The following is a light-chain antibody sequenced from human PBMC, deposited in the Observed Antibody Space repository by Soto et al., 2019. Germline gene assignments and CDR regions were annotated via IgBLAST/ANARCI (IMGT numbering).Light chain of an antibody. CDR2: DAS. V-gene: IGKV3-11*01. CDR3: QQRSNWPPIT. Sequence: EIVLTQSPATLSLSPGERATLSCRASQSVSSYLAWYQQKPGQAPRLLIYDASNRATGIPARFSGSGSGTGFTPTISSLEPDDFPVYYCQQRSNWPPITFGQGTRLEIK. CDR1: QSVSSY. J-gene: IGKJ5*01.